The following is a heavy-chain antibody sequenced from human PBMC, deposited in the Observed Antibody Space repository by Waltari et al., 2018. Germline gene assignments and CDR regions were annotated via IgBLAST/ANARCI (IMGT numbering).Heavy chain of an antibody. Sequence: QVQLVQSGAEVKKPGASVKVSCKASGYTFTSYYMHWVRQAPGQGLEWMGIINPSGGSTSYAQKFQGRVTMTRDTSTSTVYMELSSLRSEDTAVYYCARGGRRDGYKNPRIDYWGQGTLVTVSS. J-gene: IGHJ4*02. CDR3: ARGGRRDGYKNPRIDY. D-gene: IGHD5-12*01. CDR1: GYTFTSYY. V-gene: IGHV1-46*01. CDR2: INPSGGST.